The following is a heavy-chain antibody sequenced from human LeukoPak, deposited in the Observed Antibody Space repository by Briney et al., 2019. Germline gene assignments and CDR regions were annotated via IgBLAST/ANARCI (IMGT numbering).Heavy chain of an antibody. J-gene: IGHJ5*02. V-gene: IGHV1-2*02. CDR2: INPNSGGT. D-gene: IGHD6-13*01. CDR1: GYTFTGYY. Sequence: ASVKASCKASGYTFTGYYMHWVRQAPGQGLEWMGWINPNSGGTNYAQKFQGRVTMTRDTSISTAYMELSRLRSDDTAVYYCARDGIAAAGNWFDPWGQGTLVTVSS. CDR3: ARDGIAAAGNWFDP.